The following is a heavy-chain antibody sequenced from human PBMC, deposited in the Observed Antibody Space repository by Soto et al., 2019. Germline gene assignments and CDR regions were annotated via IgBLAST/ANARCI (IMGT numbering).Heavy chain of an antibody. CDR3: ARWGGLYCSGGSCFKKPFDY. J-gene: IGHJ4*02. CDR1: GGTFNNYA. V-gene: IGHV1-69*06. Sequence: QVQLVQSGAEVKKPGSSAKVSCKASGGTFNNYAINWVRQAPGEGLEWMGGIIPISGTTNYAQKIQGRVTITADKSTSTVYMELTSLRSEDTALYYCARWGGLYCSGGSCFKKPFDYWGQGTLVTVSS. D-gene: IGHD2-15*01. CDR2: IIPISGTT.